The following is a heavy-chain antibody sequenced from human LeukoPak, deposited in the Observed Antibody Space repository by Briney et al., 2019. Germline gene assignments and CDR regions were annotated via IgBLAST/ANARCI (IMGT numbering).Heavy chain of an antibody. J-gene: IGHJ2*01. V-gene: IGHV4-34*01. CDR1: GGSFSGYY. CDR3: ARDPGYSSGWYWYFDL. Sequence: SETLSLTCAVYGGSFSGYYWSWIRQPPGKGLKWIGEINHSGSTNYNPSLKSRVTMSVDTSKNQFSLKLSSVTAADTAVYYCARDPGYSSGWYWYFDLWGRGTLVTVSS. D-gene: IGHD6-19*01. CDR2: INHSGST.